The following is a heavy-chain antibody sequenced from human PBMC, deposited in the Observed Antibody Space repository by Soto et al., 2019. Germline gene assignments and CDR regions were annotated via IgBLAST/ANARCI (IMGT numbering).Heavy chain of an antibody. CDR1: GFSFSNYA. CDR2: ISGSGDNT. J-gene: IGHJ4*02. Sequence: GGSLRLSCAASGFSFSNYAITWVRQAPGKGLEWVSGISGSGDNTYYADSVKGRFTISRDNSKNTLYLQVNSLRAEDTAAYYCAKRSLTPAAMKSPFDYWGQGTLVTVSS. V-gene: IGHV3-23*01. CDR3: AKRSLTPAAMKSPFDY. D-gene: IGHD2-2*01.